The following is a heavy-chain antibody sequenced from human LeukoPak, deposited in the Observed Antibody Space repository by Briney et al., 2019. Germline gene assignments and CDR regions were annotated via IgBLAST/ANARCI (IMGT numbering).Heavy chain of an antibody. V-gene: IGHV4-34*01. CDR1: GGSFSGYY. CDR3: ARGGKTFDY. CDR2: INHSGST. J-gene: IGHJ4*02. Sequence: KTSETLSLTCAVYGGSFSGYYWSWIRQPPGKGLEWIGEINHSGSTNYNPSLKSRVTISVDTSKNQFSLKLSSVTAADTAVYYCARGGKTFDYWGQGTLVTVSS. D-gene: IGHD4-23*01.